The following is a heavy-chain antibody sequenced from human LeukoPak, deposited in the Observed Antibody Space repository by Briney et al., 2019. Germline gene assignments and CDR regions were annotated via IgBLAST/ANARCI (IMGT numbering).Heavy chain of an antibody. V-gene: IGHV1-24*01. CDR3: ATQFLLGIAATDY. Sequence: ASVKVSCKVSGYSLTELSMHWVRQAPGKGPEWMGGFDPEDGETIYAQKFQGRVTMTEDTSTDTAYMELSSLRSEDTAVYYCATQFLLGIAATDYWGQGTLVTVSS. J-gene: IGHJ4*02. CDR1: GYSLTELS. CDR2: FDPEDGET. D-gene: IGHD6-13*01.